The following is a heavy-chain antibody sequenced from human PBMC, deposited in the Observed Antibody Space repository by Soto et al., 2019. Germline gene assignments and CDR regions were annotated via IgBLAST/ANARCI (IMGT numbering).Heavy chain of an antibody. CDR1: GFRVRASA. J-gene: IGHJ4*01. CDR2: IVIGSGST. D-gene: IGHD1-7*01. V-gene: IGHV1-58*01. CDR3: AANTNNWNYESYY. Sequence: ASVKVCCKASGFRVRASAVHGVRQARGQRLEWIGWIVIGSGSTNYAQRFQDRVTITRDMSTNSAYLELSSLRSEDTAIYYCAANTNNWNYESYYWGQGTLVTVSS.